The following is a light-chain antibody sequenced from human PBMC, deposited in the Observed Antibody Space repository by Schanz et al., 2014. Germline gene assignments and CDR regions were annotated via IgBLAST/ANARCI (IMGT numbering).Light chain of an antibody. CDR3: SSYAGNYTWV. J-gene: IGLJ3*02. V-gene: IGLV2-8*01. Sequence: QSALTQPPFASGSPGQSVTISCTGTSSDVGGYNYVSWYQQYPGKAPKLMIYEVSKRPSGVPDRFSGSKSGNTASLTISGLQAEDEADYYCSSYAGNYTWVFGGGTKLTVL. CDR2: EVS. CDR1: SSDVGGYNY.